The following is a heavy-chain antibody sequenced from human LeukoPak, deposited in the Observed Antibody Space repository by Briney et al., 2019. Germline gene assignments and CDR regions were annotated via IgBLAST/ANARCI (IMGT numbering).Heavy chain of an antibody. Sequence: PSETLSLTCSVSGVSISHYYWTWIRQPAGKGLEWIGRFYASGTMIYNPSLKSRVAMSADTSKNQFSLMVTSVTAADTAVYYCAIGSYGYIDYWGQGILVTVSS. D-gene: IGHD3-16*01. V-gene: IGHV4-4*07. CDR2: FYASGTM. CDR3: AIGSYGYIDY. J-gene: IGHJ4*02. CDR1: GVSISHYY.